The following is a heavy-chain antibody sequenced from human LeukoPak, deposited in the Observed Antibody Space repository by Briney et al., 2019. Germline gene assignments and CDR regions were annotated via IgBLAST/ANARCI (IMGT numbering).Heavy chain of an antibody. V-gene: IGHV1-2*02. Sequence: ASVKVSCKASGYTFTGYYMHWVRQAPGQGLEWMGWINPNSGGTNYAKKFQGRVTMTRDTSISTAYMELSRLRSDDTAVYYCARDNWDYDFWSGYYTDYYYYMDVWGKGTTVTVSS. CDR1: GYTFTGYY. D-gene: IGHD3-3*01. CDR2: INPNSGGT. CDR3: ARDNWDYDFWSGYYTDYYYYMDV. J-gene: IGHJ6*03.